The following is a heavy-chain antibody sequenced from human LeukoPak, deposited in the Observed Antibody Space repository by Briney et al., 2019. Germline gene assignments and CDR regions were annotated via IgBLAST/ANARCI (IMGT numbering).Heavy chain of an antibody. CDR2: IYYSGST. J-gene: IGHJ4*02. CDR3: ARSSYAAGACQDY. V-gene: IGHV4-59*01. D-gene: IGHD6-13*01. CDR1: GGSISSYY. Sequence: SETLSLTCTVSGGSISSYYWSWIRQPPGKGLEWIGYIYYSGSTNYNPSLKSRVTISVDTSKSQFSLKLSSVTAADTAVYYCARSSYAAGACQDYWGQGTLVTVSS.